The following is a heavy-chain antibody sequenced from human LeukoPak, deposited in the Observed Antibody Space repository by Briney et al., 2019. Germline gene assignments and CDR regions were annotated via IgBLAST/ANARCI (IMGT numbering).Heavy chain of an antibody. D-gene: IGHD2-2*01. J-gene: IGHJ3*02. CDR1: GFTFSSYA. Sequence: GGSLRLSCAASGFTFSSYAMHWVRQAPGKGLEWVAVISFDGSNKYYADSVKGRFTISRDNSKNTLYPQMNSLRAEDTAVYYCARATHCSSTSCYEDDAFDIWGQGTMVTVSS. CDR2: ISFDGSNK. V-gene: IGHV3-30-3*01. CDR3: ARATHCSSTSCYEDDAFDI.